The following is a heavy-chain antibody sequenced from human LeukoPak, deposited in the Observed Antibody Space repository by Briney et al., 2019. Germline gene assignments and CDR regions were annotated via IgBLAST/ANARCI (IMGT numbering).Heavy chain of an antibody. CDR3: ARGGDSYGPYGYYFDY. CDR2: ISYDGSNK. J-gene: IGHJ4*02. CDR1: EITFSSYG. D-gene: IGHD5-18*01. V-gene: IGHV3-30*03. Sequence: GGSLRLSCAASEITFSSYGMHWVRQAPGKGLEWVAVISYDGSNKYYADSVKGRFTISRDNSKNTLYLQMNSLRAEDTAVYYCARGGDSYGPYGYYFDYWGQGTLVTVSS.